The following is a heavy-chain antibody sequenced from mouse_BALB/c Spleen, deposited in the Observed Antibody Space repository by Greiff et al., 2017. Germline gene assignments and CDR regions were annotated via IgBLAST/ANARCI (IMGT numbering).Heavy chain of an antibody. CDR1: GYTFTSYW. CDR2: INPSTGYT. CDR3: ARDLYYAMDY. J-gene: IGHJ4*01. V-gene: IGHV1-4*02. Sequence: QVQLKQSAAELARPGASVKMSCKASGYTFTSYWMHWVKQRPGQGLEWIGYINPSTGYTEYNQKFKDKATLTADKSSSTAYMQLSSLTSEDSAVYYCARDLYYAMDYWGQGTSVTVSS.